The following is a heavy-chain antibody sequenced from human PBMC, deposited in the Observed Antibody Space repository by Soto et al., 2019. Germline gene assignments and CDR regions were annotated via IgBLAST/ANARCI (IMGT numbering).Heavy chain of an antibody. Sequence: PSETLSLTCTVSGGSISSYYWSWIRQPPGKGLEWIGYIYYSGSTNYNPSLKSRVTISVDTSKNQFSLKLSSVTAADTAVYYCARIRRNYYYGMDVWGQGTTVTVSS. V-gene: IGHV4-59*08. J-gene: IGHJ6*02. CDR2: IYYSGST. CDR3: ARIRRNYYYGMDV. CDR1: GGSISSYY.